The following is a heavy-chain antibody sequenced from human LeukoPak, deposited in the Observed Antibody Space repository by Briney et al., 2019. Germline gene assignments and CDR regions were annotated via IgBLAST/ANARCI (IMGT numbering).Heavy chain of an antibody. CDR2: IRYDGSNK. J-gene: IGHJ4*02. V-gene: IGHV3-30*02. Sequence: GGSLRLSCAASGFTFSSYAMSWVRQAPGKGLQWVTFIRYDGSNKYYADSVKGRFTISRDNSKNTLYLQMNSLRAEDTAVYYCAKTVAGSFYFDYWGQGTLVTVSS. CDR3: AKTVAGSFYFDY. CDR1: GFTFSSYA. D-gene: IGHD6-19*01.